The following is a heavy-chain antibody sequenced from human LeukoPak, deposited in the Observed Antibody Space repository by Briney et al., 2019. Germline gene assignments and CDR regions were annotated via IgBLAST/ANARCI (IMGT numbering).Heavy chain of an antibody. D-gene: IGHD3-22*01. CDR1: GGTFSSYA. J-gene: IGHJ6*02. CDR2: SIPFFVQA. V-gene: IGHV1-69*13. CDR3: AREKSAYYYDSSGYYSGTHYYYYGMDV. Sequence: ASVKVSCKASGGTFSSYAISWVRQAPGQGLDWMGGSIPFFVQANTARKFQGRVTITADESTSTAYMELSSLRSEDTVVYYCAREKSAYYYDSSGYYSGTHYYYYGMDVWGQGTTVTVSS.